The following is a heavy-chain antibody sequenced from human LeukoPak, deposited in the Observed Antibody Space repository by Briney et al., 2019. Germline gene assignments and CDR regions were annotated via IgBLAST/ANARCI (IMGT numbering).Heavy chain of an antibody. J-gene: IGHJ6*02. D-gene: IGHD3-22*01. CDR3: ARDLFYYDSSGYSLDV. V-gene: IGHV1-18*01. Sequence: ASVKVSCKASGYTFTSYGISWVRQAPGQGLEWMGWISAYNGNTNYAQKLQGRVTMTTDTSTSTAYMELRSLRSDDTAVYYCARDLFYYDSSGYSLDVWGQGTTVTVSS. CDR1: GYTFTSYG. CDR2: ISAYNGNT.